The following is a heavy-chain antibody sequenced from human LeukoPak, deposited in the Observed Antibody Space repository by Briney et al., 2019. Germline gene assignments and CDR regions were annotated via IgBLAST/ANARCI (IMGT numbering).Heavy chain of an antibody. CDR2: IHYSGSS. V-gene: IGHV4-39*01. J-gene: IGHJ4*02. CDR1: GGSISSSSFS. CDR3: AAMSSRFEYYFDY. Sequence: SGTLSLTCTVSGGSISSSSFSWVWIRQPPGKGLQWIGNIHYSGSSYYNPSLKSRVTISVDTSRNILSLKMHSVTAADTAVYYCAAMSSRFEYYFDYWGQGTLVPVSS. D-gene: IGHD5/OR15-5a*01.